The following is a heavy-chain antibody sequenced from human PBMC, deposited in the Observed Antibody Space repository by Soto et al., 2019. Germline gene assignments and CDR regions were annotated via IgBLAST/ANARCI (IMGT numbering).Heavy chain of an antibody. Sequence: QVQLQESGPGLVKPSETLSLTCTVSGGSTSNYYWGWIRQPPGKGLEWIGYIHYSGSANNNPSLRGRVTISLDTSQNQVSLRLSSVTAADPAVYYCARENYYDYWGQGTLVIVSS. CDR3: ARENYYDY. J-gene: IGHJ4*02. CDR2: IHYSGSA. V-gene: IGHV4-59*01. CDR1: GGSTSNYY.